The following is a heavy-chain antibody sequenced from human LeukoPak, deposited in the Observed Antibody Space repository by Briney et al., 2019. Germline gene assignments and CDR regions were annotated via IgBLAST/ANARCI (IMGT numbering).Heavy chain of an antibody. J-gene: IGHJ4*02. V-gene: IGHV5-51*01. Sequence: GESLKISCKGSGYIFTNYWIGWVRQMPGKGLEWMGIIYPRDSDTRYIPSFQGQVTVSADKSISTAYLQWSSLEASDTAMYYRAGRQYSGYDFDFWGQGTLVTVSS. CDR1: GYIFTNYW. CDR2: IYPRDSDT. CDR3: AGRQYSGYDFDF. D-gene: IGHD5-12*01.